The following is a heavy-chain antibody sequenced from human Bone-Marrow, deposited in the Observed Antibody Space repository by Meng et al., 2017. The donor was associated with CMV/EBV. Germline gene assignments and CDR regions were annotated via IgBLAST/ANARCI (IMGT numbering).Heavy chain of an antibody. CDR1: GGSISSYY. J-gene: IGHJ6*02. Sequence: SETLSLTCTVSGGSISSYYWSWIRQPPGKGLEWIGYIYYSGSTNYNPSLKSRVTISVDTSKNQFSLKLSSVTAADTAVYYCARGSVSLEWLLFGMDVWGQGTTVTVSS. CDR3: ARGSVSLEWLLFGMDV. D-gene: IGHD3-3*01. CDR2: IYYSGST. V-gene: IGHV4-59*01.